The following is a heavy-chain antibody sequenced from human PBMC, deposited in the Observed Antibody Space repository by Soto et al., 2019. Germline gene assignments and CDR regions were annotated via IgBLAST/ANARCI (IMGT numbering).Heavy chain of an antibody. CDR2: ISYDGSNK. CDR1: GFTFSSYA. CDR3: ARKYQYCSSTSCLT. D-gene: IGHD2-2*01. J-gene: IGHJ5*02. V-gene: IGHV3-30-3*01. Sequence: GGSLRLSCAASGFTFSSYAMHWVRQAPGKGLEWVAVISYDGSNKYYADSVKGRFTISRDNSKNTLYLQMNSLRAEDTAVYYCARKYQYCSSTSCLTWGQGTLVTVSS.